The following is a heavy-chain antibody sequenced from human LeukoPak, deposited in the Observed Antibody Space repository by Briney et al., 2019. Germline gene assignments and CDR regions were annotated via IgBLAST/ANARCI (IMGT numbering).Heavy chain of an antibody. J-gene: IGHJ6*03. CDR1: GGSISSSTYY. CDR3: ARAYGLYYYMDV. V-gene: IGHV4-61*01. CDR2: IYYGGST. D-gene: IGHD4-17*01. Sequence: SETLSLTCTVSGGSISSSTYYWSWIRQPPGKGLEWIGYIYYGGSTNYNPSLNSRVTISVDTSKNQFSLKLSSVTAADTAVYYCARAYGLYYYMDVWGKGTTVTVSS.